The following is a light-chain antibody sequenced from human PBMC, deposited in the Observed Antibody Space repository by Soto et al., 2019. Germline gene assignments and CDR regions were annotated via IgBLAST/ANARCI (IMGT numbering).Light chain of an antibody. CDR3: LQDYNFPQT. V-gene: IGKV1-6*01. CDR1: QDIRND. J-gene: IGKJ1*01. CDR2: GAS. Sequence: IQVAQSPPSLSASVGDTVTITFRASQDIRNDLGWYQQKPGRAPKLLIYGASNLQRGVPSRFSGSVSGTDFTLTISSLQPEDFATYYCLQDYNFPQTFGQGTKVEIK.